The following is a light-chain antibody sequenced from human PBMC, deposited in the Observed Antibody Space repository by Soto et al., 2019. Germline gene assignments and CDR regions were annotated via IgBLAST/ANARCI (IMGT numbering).Light chain of an antibody. CDR1: QIFSYY. J-gene: IGKJ4*01. V-gene: IGKV3-20*01. CDR3: THSQHYCDSTPLP. CDR2: DAS. Sequence: PMALGRRSWSKRERATLXCRGSQIFSYYFACYQQNPRQAPRLPIYDASSRATGVPDRVSSSGSGTDFTLTITRLEPQLLPVYFSTHSQHYCDSTPLPFGRGTKVDI.